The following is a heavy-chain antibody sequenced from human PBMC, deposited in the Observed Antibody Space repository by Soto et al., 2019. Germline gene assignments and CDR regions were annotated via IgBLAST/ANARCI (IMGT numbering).Heavy chain of an antibody. D-gene: IGHD6-13*01. CDR2: ISAYNGNT. CDR1: GDTFTSYG. CDR3: ARDWGYSSTPFDY. V-gene: IGHV1-18*04. Sequence: SLEVSCKSSGDTFTSYGMIWVRQATGQGLEWMGWISAYNGNTNYAQKLQGRVTMTTDTSTSTAYMELRSLRSDDTAVYYCARDWGYSSTPFDYWGQGTLVNVSS. J-gene: IGHJ4*02.